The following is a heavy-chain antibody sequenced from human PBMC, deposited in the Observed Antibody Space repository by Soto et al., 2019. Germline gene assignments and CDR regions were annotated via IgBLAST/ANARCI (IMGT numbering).Heavy chain of an antibody. CDR2: IIPISGTA. D-gene: IGHD2-2*01. V-gene: IGHV1-69*01. J-gene: IGHJ6*02. CDR3: ARSQGSSTSLEIYYYYYYGMDV. CDR1: GGTFSSYA. Sequence: QVPLVQSGAEVKKPGSSVKVSCKASGGTFSSYAISWVRQAPGQGLEWMGGIIPISGTANYAQKFQGRVTITADESTSTAYMELSSLRSEDTAVYYCARSQGSSTSLEIYYYYYYGMDVWGQGTTVNVSS.